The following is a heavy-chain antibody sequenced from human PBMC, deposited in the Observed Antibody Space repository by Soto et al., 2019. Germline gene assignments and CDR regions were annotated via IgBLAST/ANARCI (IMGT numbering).Heavy chain of an antibody. CDR1: GYTFTSYY. CDR2: INPSGGST. Sequence: ASVKVSCKASGYTFTSYYMHWVRQAPGQGLEWMGIINPSGGSTSYAQKFQGRVTMTRDTSTSTVYMELSSLRSEDTAVYYCATARGYYYDSSGYWSFDCWGQGTLVTVSS. V-gene: IGHV1-46*03. D-gene: IGHD3-22*01. CDR3: ATARGYYYDSSGYWSFDC. J-gene: IGHJ4*02.